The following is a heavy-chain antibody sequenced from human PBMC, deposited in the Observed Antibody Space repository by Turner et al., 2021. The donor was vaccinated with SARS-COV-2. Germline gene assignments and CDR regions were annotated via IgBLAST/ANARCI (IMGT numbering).Heavy chain of an antibody. D-gene: IGHD3-22*01. CDR2: INYSGRT. CDR1: GASTGSSRNY. CDR3: ARHDSRITNIIVVPRNWFDP. V-gene: IGHV4-39*01. Sequence: QLQLQEPGPGLVKASETLSPTCTVPGASTGSSRNYWGWIRQPPGKGLEWIGSINYSGRTYYKSSLKSRVTISVDTSKNQISLKLSTVTAADTAKYYCARHDSRITNIIVVPRNWFDPWGQGTLVTVSS. J-gene: IGHJ5*02.